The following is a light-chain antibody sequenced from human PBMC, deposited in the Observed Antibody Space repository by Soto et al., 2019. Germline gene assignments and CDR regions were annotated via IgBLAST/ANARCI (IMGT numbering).Light chain of an antibody. V-gene: IGKV1-5*03. Sequence: DIQMTQCPSTVSASVGDRVTITCRASQSFGRWLAWYQQKPGKAPELLIYKTSTLERGVPSRFSGSGSGTEFTLTISSLQPDDFATYYCQEYKTGPGYNFGQGTRLEIK. CDR2: KTS. CDR3: QEYKTGPGYN. CDR1: QSFGRW. J-gene: IGKJ2*01.